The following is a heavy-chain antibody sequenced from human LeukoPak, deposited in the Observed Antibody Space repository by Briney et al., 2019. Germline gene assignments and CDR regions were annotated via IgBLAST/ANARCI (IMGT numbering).Heavy chain of an antibody. D-gene: IGHD2-8*01. Sequence: SGGSLRLSCAASGFAFSTYWMTWVRQTPGKGLEWVANINQDGSEKYYVDSVEGRFTISRDNAKNSLYLQMNSLRAEDTAVYHCARVGVGASLDAFDIWGQGTMVTVSS. CDR1: GFAFSTYW. CDR2: INQDGSEK. CDR3: ARVGVGASLDAFDI. V-gene: IGHV3-7*01. J-gene: IGHJ3*02.